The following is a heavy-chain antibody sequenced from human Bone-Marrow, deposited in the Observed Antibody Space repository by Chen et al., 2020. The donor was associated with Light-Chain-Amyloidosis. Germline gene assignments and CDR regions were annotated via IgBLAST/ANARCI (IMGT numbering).Heavy chain of an antibody. V-gene: IGHV5-51*01. CDR3: ARRRDGYNFDY. CDR2: IYPDDSDA. CDR1: GYTFPNYW. D-gene: IGHD5-12*01. Sequence: EVQLEQSGPEVKKPGESLKISCKGSGYTFPNYWIGWVRQMPGKGLEWMGVIYPDDSDARYSPSFEGQVTISADKSITTAYLQWMSLKASDTAMYYCARRRDGYNFDYWGQGTLVTVS. J-gene: IGHJ4*02.